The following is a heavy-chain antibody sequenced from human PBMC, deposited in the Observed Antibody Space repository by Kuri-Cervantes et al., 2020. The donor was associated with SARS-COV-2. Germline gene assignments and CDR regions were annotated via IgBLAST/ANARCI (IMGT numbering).Heavy chain of an antibody. CDR2: MNPNSGNT. J-gene: IGHJ6*02. CDR3: ARGCDGYNFGYGMDV. CDR1: GYTFTSYD. D-gene: IGHD5-24*01. Sequence: ASVTVSCKPSGYTFTSYDINWVRQATGQGLEWMGWMNPNSGNTGYAQKFQGRVTMTRNTSISTAYMELSSLRSEDTAVYYCARGCDGYNFGYGMDVWGQGTTVAVSS. V-gene: IGHV1-8*01.